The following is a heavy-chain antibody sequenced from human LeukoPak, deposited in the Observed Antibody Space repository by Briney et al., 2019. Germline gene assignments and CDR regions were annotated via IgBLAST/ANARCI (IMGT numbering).Heavy chain of an antibody. CDR2: IYYTGNT. J-gene: IGHJ4*02. D-gene: IGHD6-13*01. CDR3: ARHVQQLLYYFDN. CDR1: GGSISGYY. V-gene: IGHV4-59*08. Sequence: PSETLSLTCTVSGGSISGYYWSWIRQPPGKGLEWIGYIYYTGNTHYDPSLKSRVTISVDTSKNQFSLRLSSVTAADTAVYYCARHVQQLLYYFDNWGPGTLVTVSS.